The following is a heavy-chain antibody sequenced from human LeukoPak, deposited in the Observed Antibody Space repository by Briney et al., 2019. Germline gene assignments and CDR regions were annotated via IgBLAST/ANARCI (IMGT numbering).Heavy chain of an antibody. V-gene: IGHV3-23*01. CDR1: GFTFSTYG. CDR2: IGGSGAAT. D-gene: IGHD1-1*01. J-gene: IGHJ4*02. CDR3: AKGRYTFDY. Sequence: GGSLRLSCAVSGFTFSTYGMSWVRQTPGKGLEWVSAIGGSGAATFYADSAKGRFTISRDNSENTLYLQMNSLRVEDTAIYYCAKGRYTFDYWGQGTLVTVSS.